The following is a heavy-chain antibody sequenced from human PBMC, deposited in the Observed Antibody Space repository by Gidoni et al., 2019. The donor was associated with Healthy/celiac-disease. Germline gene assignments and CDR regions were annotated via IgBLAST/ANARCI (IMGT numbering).Heavy chain of an antibody. Sequence: EVQLVESGGGLVQPGRSLRLSCTASGFTFGDYAMSWVRQAPGKGLEWVGVIRSKAYGGTTEYAASVKVRFTISRDDSKSIAYLQMNSLKTEDTAVYYCTSEYYYDSSGYYLFDYWGQGTLVTVSS. V-gene: IGHV3-49*04. CDR2: IRSKAYGGTT. J-gene: IGHJ4*02. D-gene: IGHD3-22*01. CDR3: TSEYYYDSSGYYLFDY. CDR1: GFTFGDYA.